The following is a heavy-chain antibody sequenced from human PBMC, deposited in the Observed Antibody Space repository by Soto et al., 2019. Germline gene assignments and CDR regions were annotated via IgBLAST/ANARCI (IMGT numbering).Heavy chain of an antibody. J-gene: IGHJ6*02. CDR1: GGSVSSGSYY. CDR3: ARVFFGWNGYHYYYGMDV. Sequence: QVQLQESGPGLVKPSETLSLTCTVSGGSVSSGSYYWSWIRQPPGKGLEWIGYIYYSGSTNYNPSLKSRVSISVDTSKNQFSLKLSSVTAADTAVYYCARVFFGWNGYHYYYGMDVWGQGNTVTVSS. CDR2: IYYSGST. D-gene: IGHD1-1*01. V-gene: IGHV4-61*01.